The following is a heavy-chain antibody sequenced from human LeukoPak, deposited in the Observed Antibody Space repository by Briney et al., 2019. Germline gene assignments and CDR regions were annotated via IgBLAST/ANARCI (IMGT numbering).Heavy chain of an antibody. CDR2: IIPIFGTA. CDR3: ARDRSLLGYSSSSGFDY. J-gene: IGHJ4*02. V-gene: IGHV1-69*05. D-gene: IGHD6-6*01. Sequence: ASVKVSCKASGGAFSSYAISWVRQAPGQGLEWMGRIIPIFGTANYAQKFQGRVTITTDESTSTAYMELSSLRSEDTAVYYCARDRSLLGYSSSSGFDYWGQGTLVTVSS. CDR1: GGAFSSYA.